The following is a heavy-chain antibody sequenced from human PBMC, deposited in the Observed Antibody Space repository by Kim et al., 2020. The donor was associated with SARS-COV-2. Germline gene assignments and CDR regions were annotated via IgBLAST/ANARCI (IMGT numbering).Heavy chain of an antibody. J-gene: IGHJ6*02. CDR3: GKDVGYCTEGSCYSPEGYQYGVDV. CDR1: GFTFGDFA. V-gene: IGHV3-9*01. D-gene: IGHD2-15*01. CDR2: ISSKGGYI. Sequence: GGSLRLSCKGSGFTFGDFAMHWVRQPPGKGLEWVSHISSKGGYIAYADSVRGRVTISRDNAKNSLYLEMNNLRAEDTALYYCGKDVGYCTEGSCYSPEGYQYGVDVWGPGTRVTVSS.